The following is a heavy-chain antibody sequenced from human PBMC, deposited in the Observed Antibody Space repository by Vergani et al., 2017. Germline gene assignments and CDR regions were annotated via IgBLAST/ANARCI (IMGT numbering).Heavy chain of an antibody. CDR3: AKHFRGWGIDY. J-gene: IGHJ4*02. V-gene: IGHV3-30*02. CDR1: GFTSSNYD. D-gene: IGHD3-16*01. CDR2: IQFDGSNQ. Sequence: QVQLVESGGGVVQRGGSLRLSCATSGFTSSNYDMQWIRQGPGKGLEFVAFIQFDGSNQYYADSVKGRFTLSRDLTKNTLYLQMNSLRTDDTATYYCAKHFRGWGIDYWGRGTQVIVSS.